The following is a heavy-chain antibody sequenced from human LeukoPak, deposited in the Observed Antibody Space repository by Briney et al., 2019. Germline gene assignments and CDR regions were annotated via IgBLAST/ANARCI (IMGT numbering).Heavy chain of an antibody. CDR1: GFTFSSYG. D-gene: IGHD6-13*01. V-gene: IGHV3-33*01. CDR3: AREYGSPSCSSSWYRGRLGYYFDY. Sequence: GGSLRLSCAASGFTFSSYGMHWVRQAPGKGLEWVAVIWYDGSNKYYADSVKGRFTISRDNSKNTLYLQMNSLRAEDTAVYYCAREYGSPSCSSSWYRGRLGYYFDYWGQGTLVTVSS. J-gene: IGHJ4*02. CDR2: IWYDGSNK.